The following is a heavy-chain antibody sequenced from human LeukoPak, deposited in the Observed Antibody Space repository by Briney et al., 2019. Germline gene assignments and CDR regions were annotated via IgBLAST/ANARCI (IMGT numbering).Heavy chain of an antibody. D-gene: IGHD3-10*02. CDR1: KFTFNNYA. V-gene: IGHV3-23*01. J-gene: IGHJ6*04. CDR3: AELGITMIGGV. Sequence: QSGGSLRLSCLASKFTFNNYAMTWVRQAPGKGLEWVSSISGSGDNMDYADSVKGRFTISRDNAKNSLYLQMNSLRAEDTAVYYCAELGITMIGGVWGKGTTVTISS. CDR2: ISGSGDNM.